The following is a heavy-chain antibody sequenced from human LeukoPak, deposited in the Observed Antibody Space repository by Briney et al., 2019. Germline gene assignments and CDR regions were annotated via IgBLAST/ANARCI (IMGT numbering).Heavy chain of an antibody. CDR2: INPNSGDT. D-gene: IGHD3-22*01. Sequence: ASVKVSCKTSGYTFTGYYIHWVRQAPGQGREWMGWINPNSGDTNYAQKFQGRVTMTRDTSISTAYMELSRLRSDDTAVYYCARVGGLIVVDPYFDYWGQGTLVTVSS. J-gene: IGHJ4*02. CDR1: GYTFTGYY. CDR3: ARVGGLIVVDPYFDY. V-gene: IGHV1-2*02.